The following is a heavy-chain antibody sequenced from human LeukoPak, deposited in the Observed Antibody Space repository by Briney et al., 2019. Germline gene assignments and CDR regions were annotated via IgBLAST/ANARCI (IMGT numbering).Heavy chain of an antibody. Sequence: ASVKVSCKASGGTFSSYAISWVRQAPGQGLGWMGRIIPIFGTANYAQKFQGRVTITTDESTSTAYMELSSLRSEDTAVYYCARSGYGGNPILDYWGQGTLVTVSS. CDR1: GGTFSSYA. CDR3: ARSGYGGNPILDY. CDR2: IIPIFGTA. J-gene: IGHJ4*02. V-gene: IGHV1-69*05. D-gene: IGHD4-23*01.